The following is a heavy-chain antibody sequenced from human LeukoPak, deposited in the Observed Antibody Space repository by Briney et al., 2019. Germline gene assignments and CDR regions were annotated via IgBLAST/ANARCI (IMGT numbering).Heavy chain of an antibody. CDR2: IKEDGSEK. J-gene: IGHJ4*02. D-gene: IGHD6-19*01. V-gene: IGHV3-7*01. Sequence: GGSLRLSCAASGFTFNRDWTAWVRQAPGKGLEWVANIKEDGSEKDYVDSVKGRFTISRDNAVNSVYLQMNDLRAEDTGVYYCATKEPSTSGWSYWGQGTLVTVSS. CDR1: GFTFNRDW. CDR3: ATKEPSTSGWSY.